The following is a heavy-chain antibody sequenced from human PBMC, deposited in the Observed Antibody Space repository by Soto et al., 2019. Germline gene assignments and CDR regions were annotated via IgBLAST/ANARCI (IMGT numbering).Heavy chain of an antibody. CDR3: AKESEDLTSNFDY. Sequence: LRLSCAASGFSFTSYAMHWVRQAPGKGLEWVALISYDGDSPYYADSLKGRFTISRDNSKKTLYLQMNSLRPEDTAVYYCAKESEDLTSNFDYWGQGTLVTVSS. J-gene: IGHJ4*02. CDR1: GFSFTSYA. V-gene: IGHV3-30*18. CDR2: ISYDGDSP.